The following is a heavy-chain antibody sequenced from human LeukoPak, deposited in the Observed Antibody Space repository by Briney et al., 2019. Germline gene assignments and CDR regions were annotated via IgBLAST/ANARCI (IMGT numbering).Heavy chain of an antibody. D-gene: IGHD6-13*01. Sequence: GGSLRLSCAASGFTFSSYVMSWVRQAPGKGLEWVSAISGSGGSTYYADSVRGRFTISRDNSKNTLYLQMNSLRAEDTAVYYCAKDSEQLSRFDYWGQGTLVTVSS. CDR1: GFTFSSYV. V-gene: IGHV3-23*01. CDR2: ISGSGGST. CDR3: AKDSEQLSRFDY. J-gene: IGHJ4*02.